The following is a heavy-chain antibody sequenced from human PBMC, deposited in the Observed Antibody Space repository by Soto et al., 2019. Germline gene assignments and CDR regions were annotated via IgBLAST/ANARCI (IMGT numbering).Heavy chain of an antibody. Sequence: SETLSLTCTVSGGSISSGDYYWSWIRQPPGKGLEWIGYIYYSGSTYYNPSLKSRVTISVDTSKNQFSLKLSSVTAADTAVYYCEIDYYDSSGLEYFQHWGQGTRVTVSS. J-gene: IGHJ1*01. V-gene: IGHV4-30-4*01. CDR3: EIDYYDSSGLEYFQH. D-gene: IGHD3-22*01. CDR1: GGSISSGDYY. CDR2: IYYSGST.